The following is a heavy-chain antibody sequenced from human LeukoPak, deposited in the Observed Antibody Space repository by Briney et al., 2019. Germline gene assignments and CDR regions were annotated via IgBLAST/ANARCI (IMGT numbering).Heavy chain of an antibody. D-gene: IGHD7-27*01. V-gene: IGHV4-31*03. Sequence: SETLSLTCNVSGGSISNDGYYWSWIRQHPGKGLEWLGYIYYSGCTYYNPSLKSRVTLSVDTSKSQFSLRLSSVTAADTAVYYCARDLTGDQFFDPWGRGTLVTVSS. CDR1: GGSISNDGYY. CDR3: ARDLTGDQFFDP. CDR2: IYYSGCT. J-gene: IGHJ5*02.